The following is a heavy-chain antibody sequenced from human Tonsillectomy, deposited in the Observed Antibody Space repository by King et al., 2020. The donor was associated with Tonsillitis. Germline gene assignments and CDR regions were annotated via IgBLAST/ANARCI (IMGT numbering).Heavy chain of an antibody. Sequence: QLVQSGAEVKKPGSSVKVSCRPSGGTFSSYAFSWVRQAPGQGLEWMGGIIPSFAPAIYAKNFQGRVTITVDESTSTTYMELSSLRSEDTAVYYCARDIGDWGDYWGQGTLVTVSS. V-gene: IGHV1-69*01. J-gene: IGHJ4*02. D-gene: IGHD7-27*01. CDR1: GGTFSSYA. CDR2: IIPSFAPA. CDR3: ARDIGDWGDY.